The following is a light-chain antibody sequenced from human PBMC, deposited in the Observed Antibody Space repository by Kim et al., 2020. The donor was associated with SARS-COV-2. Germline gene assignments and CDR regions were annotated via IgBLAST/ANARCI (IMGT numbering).Light chain of an antibody. CDR3: QQYGSSPRT. V-gene: IGKV3-20*01. CDR2: GAS. Sequence: PGEKATLSGRASQSVSSSYLAWYQQKPGQAPRLLSYGASSRATGIPDRFSGSGSGTDFTLTISRLEPEDFAVYYCQQYGSSPRTFGQGTKVDIK. CDR1: QSVSSSY. J-gene: IGKJ1*01.